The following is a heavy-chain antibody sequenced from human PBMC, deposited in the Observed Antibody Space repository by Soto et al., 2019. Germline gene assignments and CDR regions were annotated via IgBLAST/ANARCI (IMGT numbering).Heavy chain of an antibody. CDR1: GYTLTSYA. J-gene: IGHJ4*02. CDR3: ASDHVVVAAPYDY. V-gene: IGHV1-3*01. Sequence: QVQLVQSGAEVKKPGASVKVSCKASGYTLTSYAMHWVRKAPGQRLEWRGWINAGNGNTKYSQKFQGRVTITRDTSASTAYMELSSLRSEDTAVYYCASDHVVVAAPYDYWGQGSLVTVSS. CDR2: INAGNGNT. D-gene: IGHD2-15*01.